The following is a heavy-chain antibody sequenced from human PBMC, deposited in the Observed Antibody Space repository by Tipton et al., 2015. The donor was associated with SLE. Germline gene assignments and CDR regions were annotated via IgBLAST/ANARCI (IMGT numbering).Heavy chain of an antibody. CDR2: IYYSGSP. J-gene: IGHJ4*02. CDR3: ASGTLEWSHEPDY. D-gene: IGHD3-3*01. CDR1: GGSISPHY. Sequence: TLSLTCTVSGGSISPHYWGWIRQPPGKGLEWIGNIYYSGSPYYNPSLKSRVTISVNTSKNQFSLRLSSVTAADTAMFYCASGTLEWSHEPDYWGQGTLVTVSS. V-gene: IGHV4-39*07.